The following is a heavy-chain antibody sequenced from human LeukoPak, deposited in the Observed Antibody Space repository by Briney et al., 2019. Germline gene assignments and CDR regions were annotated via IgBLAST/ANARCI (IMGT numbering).Heavy chain of an antibody. V-gene: IGHV3-21*01. CDR1: GFTFSSYS. J-gene: IGHJ3*02. D-gene: IGHD3-22*01. CDR2: ISSSSSYI. CDR3: ARATMTDAFDI. Sequence: GGSLRLSCAASGFTFSSYSMNWVRQAPGKGLEWVSSISSSSSYIYYADSVKGRFTITRDNAKNSLYLQMNSLRAEDTAVYYCARATMTDAFDIWGQGTMVTVSS.